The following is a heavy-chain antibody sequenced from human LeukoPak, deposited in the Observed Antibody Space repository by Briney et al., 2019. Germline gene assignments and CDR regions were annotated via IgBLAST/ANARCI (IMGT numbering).Heavy chain of an antibody. D-gene: IGHD1-20*01. CDR3: ARGRYNWNYCDY. CDR1: GCTFTSYG. Sequence: ASVKVSYRAAGCTFTSYGISWVRQAPGQGLEWMRWISAYNGNTNYAQKLQGRVTMTTDTSTSTAYMELRRLRSDDTAVYYCARGRYNWNYCDYWGQGTLVTVSS. CDR2: ISAYNGNT. J-gene: IGHJ4*02. V-gene: IGHV1-18*01.